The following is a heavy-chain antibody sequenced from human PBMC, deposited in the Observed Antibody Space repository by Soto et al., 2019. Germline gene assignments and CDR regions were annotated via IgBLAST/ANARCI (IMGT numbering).Heavy chain of an antibody. CDR3: ARVHIPRPVYAISLGDYYFDY. CDR1: GFTFSDHY. J-gene: IGHJ4*02. D-gene: IGHD2-8*01. Sequence: GGSLRLSWAASGFTFSDHYMDRVRQAPGKGLEWVGRTRNKANSYTTEYAASVKGRFTISRDDSKNSLYLQMNSLKTEDTAVYYCARVHIPRPVYAISLGDYYFDYWGQGTLVTVSS. V-gene: IGHV3-72*01. CDR2: TRNKANSYTT.